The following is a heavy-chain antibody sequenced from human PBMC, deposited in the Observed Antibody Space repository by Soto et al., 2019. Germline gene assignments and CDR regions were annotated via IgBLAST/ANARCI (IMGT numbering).Heavy chain of an antibody. Sequence: PSQTLSLTCVISGDSVSSNSAAWNWIRQSPSRGLEWLGRTYYRSKWYNDYAVSVKSRITINPDTSKNQFSLQLNSVTPEDTAVYYCARGPNYDFWSGYYFNYYYGMDVWGQGTTVTVSS. CDR3: ARGPNYDFWSGYYFNYYYGMDV. D-gene: IGHD3-3*01. V-gene: IGHV6-1*01. CDR2: TYYRSKWYN. CDR1: GDSVSSNSAA. J-gene: IGHJ6*02.